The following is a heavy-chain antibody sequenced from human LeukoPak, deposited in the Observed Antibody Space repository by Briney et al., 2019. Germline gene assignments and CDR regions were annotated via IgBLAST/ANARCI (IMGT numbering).Heavy chain of an antibody. CDR1: GFTFSDYY. J-gene: IGHJ4*02. V-gene: IGHV3-11*01. CDR3: ARDLLRFLEWLPQGVFDY. D-gene: IGHD3-3*01. Sequence: NPGGSLRLSCAASGFTFSDYYMSWIRQAPGKGLEWVSYISSSGSTIYYADSVKGRFTISRDNAKNSLYLQMNSLRAEDTAVYYCARDLLRFLEWLPQGVFDYWGQGTLVTVSS. CDR2: ISSSGSTI.